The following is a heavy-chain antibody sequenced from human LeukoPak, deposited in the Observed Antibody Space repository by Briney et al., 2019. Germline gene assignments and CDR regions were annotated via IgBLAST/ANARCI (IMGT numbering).Heavy chain of an antibody. D-gene: IGHD6-19*01. J-gene: IGHJ5*02. V-gene: IGHV3-30*02. CDR2: IRFDGSYT. Sequence: GGSLRLSCAASGFTFSTSGMHWVRQAPGKGLEWVAFIRFDGSYTYQTDTVKGRFTISRDNSQNMLFLQMNSLRLEDTALYYCAKSVTGITWFDPWGQGTLVTVSS. CDR1: GFTFSTSG. CDR3: AKSVTGITWFDP.